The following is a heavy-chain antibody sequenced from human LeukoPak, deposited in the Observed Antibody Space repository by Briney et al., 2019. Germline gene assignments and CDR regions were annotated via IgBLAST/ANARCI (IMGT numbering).Heavy chain of an antibody. CDR2: ISYDGSNK. J-gene: IGHJ4*02. CDR1: GFTFSSYA. Sequence: GRSLRLSCAASGFTFSSYAMHWVRQAPGKGLEWVAVISYDGSNKYYADSVKGRFTISRDNSKSTLFLQMNSLRAEDTAVYYCARVAERVVGAQYYFDYWGQGTLVTVSS. CDR3: ARVAERVVGAQYYFDY. D-gene: IGHD1-26*01. V-gene: IGHV3-30-3*01.